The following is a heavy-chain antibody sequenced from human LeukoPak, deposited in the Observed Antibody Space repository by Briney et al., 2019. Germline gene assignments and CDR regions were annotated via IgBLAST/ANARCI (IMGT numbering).Heavy chain of an antibody. CDR1: GFTFSTYA. J-gene: IGHJ6*03. D-gene: IGHD3-16*01. V-gene: IGHV3-23*01. CDR2: ISNSGESS. CDR3: AKSYGWNYYYYHMDV. Sequence: GGSLRLSCAASGFTFSTYAMTWVRQAPGKGLEWVSGISNSGESSLYADSVKGRFTISRDNSKNTLYLQLNSLRVEDTAVYYCAKSYGWNYYYYHMDVWGKGTTVTVSS.